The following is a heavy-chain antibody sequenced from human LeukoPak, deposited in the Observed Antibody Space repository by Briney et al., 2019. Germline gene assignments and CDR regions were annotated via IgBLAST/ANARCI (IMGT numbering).Heavy chain of an antibody. V-gene: IGHV1-2*02. CDR1: VYTFTGYY. CDR2: INPNSGGT. D-gene: IGHD6-13*01. Sequence: ASVKVSCTASVYTFTGYYMHWVRQAPGQGLEWMGWINPNSGGTNYAQKFQGRVTMTRDTSISTAYMELSRLRSDDTAVYYCARDRFAAAGNWFDPWGQGTLVTVSS. J-gene: IGHJ5*02. CDR3: ARDRFAAAGNWFDP.